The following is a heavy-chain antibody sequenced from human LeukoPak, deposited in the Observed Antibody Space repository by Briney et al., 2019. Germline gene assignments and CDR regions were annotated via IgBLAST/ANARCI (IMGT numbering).Heavy chain of an antibody. J-gene: IGHJ4*02. V-gene: IGHV3-53*01. CDR2: LFSGGTT. D-gene: IGHD3-16*02. CDR3: AKEGELSGTPVDY. CDR1: GFTVSSSY. Sequence: GGSLRLSCAASGFTVSSSYMSWVRQAPGKGLECVSVLFSGGTTYYADSVKGRFTISRDNSKNTLYLQMNSLRAEDTAVYYCAKEGELSGTPVDYWGQGTLVTVSS.